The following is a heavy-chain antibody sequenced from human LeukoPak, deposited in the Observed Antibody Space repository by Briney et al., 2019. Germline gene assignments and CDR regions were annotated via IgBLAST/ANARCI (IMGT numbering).Heavy chain of an antibody. V-gene: IGHV2-5*02. CDR2: IYWDDDK. D-gene: IGHD2/OR15-2a*01. J-gene: IGHJ4*02. CDR3: AHSPKYYYSDS. Sequence: SGPTLVKPTQTLTLTCTFSGFSLSTRNLAVAWIRQPPGKALEWLALIYWDDDKRYNPSLEKRLAISKDTSKNQVTLTMTNMDPVDTGTYFCAHSPKYYYSDSWGQGALVTVSS. CDR1: GFSLSTRNLA.